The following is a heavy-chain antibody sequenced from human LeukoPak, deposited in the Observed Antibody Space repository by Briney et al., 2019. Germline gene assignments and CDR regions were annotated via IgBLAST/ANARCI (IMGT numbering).Heavy chain of an antibody. CDR1: GFMLSSYS. J-gene: IGHJ4*02. CDR2: ISSSGSYK. V-gene: IGHV3-21*01. D-gene: IGHD1-26*01. CDR3: ARDGVGVTPERRFDY. Sequence: GGSLRLSCAASGFMLSSYSMNWVRQAPGKGLEWVSSISSSGSYKYYADSLRGRFTISRDNAKNSLYLQMNSLRAEDTAVYYCARDGVGVTPERRFDYWGQGTLVTVSS.